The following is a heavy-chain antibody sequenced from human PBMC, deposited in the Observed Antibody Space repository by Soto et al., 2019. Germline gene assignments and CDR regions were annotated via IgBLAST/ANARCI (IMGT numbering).Heavy chain of an antibody. J-gene: IGHJ6*02. Sequence: PSETLSLTCTVSGGSISSGGYYWSWIRQHPGKGLEWIGYIYYSGSTYYNPSLKSRVTISVDTSKNQFSLKLSSVTAADTAVYYCARNYYDSSGYQNYYYYYGMDVWGQGTTVTVSS. D-gene: IGHD3-22*01. V-gene: IGHV4-31*03. CDR3: ARNYYDSSGYQNYYYYYGMDV. CDR1: GGSISSGGYY. CDR2: IYYSGST.